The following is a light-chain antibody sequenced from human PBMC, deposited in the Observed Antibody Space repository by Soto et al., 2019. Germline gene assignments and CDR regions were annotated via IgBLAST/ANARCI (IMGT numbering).Light chain of an antibody. CDR1: SSDVGGYNY. V-gene: IGLV2-14*01. CDR3: SSYTSSSTPYV. CDR2: EVS. J-gene: IGLJ1*01. Sequence: QSALTQPASVSGSPGQSITISCTGTSSDVGGYNYVSWYQRHPGKAPKLMIYEVSNRPSGVSNRFSGSKSGNTASLTISGLQAEDEADYYCSSYTSSSTPYVFGTGTKVTVL.